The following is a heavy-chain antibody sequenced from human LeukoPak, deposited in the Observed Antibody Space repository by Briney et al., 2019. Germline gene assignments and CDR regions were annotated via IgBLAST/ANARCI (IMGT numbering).Heavy chain of an antibody. V-gene: IGHV1-69*04. CDR3: ARADSGYSGYETTFDY. Sequence: SVKVSCKASGGTFSSYAISWVRQAPGQGLEWMGRIIPILAIANYAQKFQGRVTITADKSTSTAYMELSSLRSEDTAVYYCARADSGYSGYETTFDYWGQGTLVTVSS. J-gene: IGHJ4*02. CDR1: GGTFSSYA. CDR2: IIPILAIA. D-gene: IGHD5-12*01.